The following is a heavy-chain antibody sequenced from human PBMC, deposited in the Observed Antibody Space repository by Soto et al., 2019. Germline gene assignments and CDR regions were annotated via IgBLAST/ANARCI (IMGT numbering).Heavy chain of an antibody. D-gene: IGHD6-25*01. J-gene: IGHJ4*02. CDR2: ISAYNGNT. CDR3: ATGISSGGVSKGAPPDY. CDR1: GYTFTSYG. Sequence: ASVKVSCKASGYTFTSYGISWVRQAPGQGLEWMGWISAYNGNTNYAQKLQGRVTMTTDTFTSTAYMELRSLRSDDTAVYYFATGISSGGVSKGAPPDYWGQGTLVTVSS. V-gene: IGHV1-18*04.